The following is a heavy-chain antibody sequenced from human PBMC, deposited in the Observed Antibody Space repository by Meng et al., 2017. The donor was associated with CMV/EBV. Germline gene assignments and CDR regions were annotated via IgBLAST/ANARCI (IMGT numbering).Heavy chain of an antibody. D-gene: IGHD2-21*01. CDR3: ARGDSYNYYYYHGMDV. V-gene: IGHV1-2*02. CDR2: INPNSGGT. CDR1: GYTFTGYY. Sequence: ASVKVSCKASGYTFTGYYMHWVRQAPGQGLEWMGWINPNSGGTNYAQKFQGRVTMTRDTSISTAYMELSRLRSDDTAVYYCARGDSYNYYYYHGMDVWGQGTTVTVSS. J-gene: IGHJ6*02.